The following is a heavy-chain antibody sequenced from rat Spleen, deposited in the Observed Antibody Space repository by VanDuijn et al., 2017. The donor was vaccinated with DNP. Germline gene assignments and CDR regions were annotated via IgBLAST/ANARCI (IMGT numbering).Heavy chain of an antibody. J-gene: IGHJ1*01. CDR3: ARPDYYAGSYPFF. CDR2: IIYDGSRT. CDR1: GFTFSNYD. D-gene: IGHD1-12*02. Sequence: EVQLVESGENLVQPGRSLKLSCEASGFTFSNYDMAWVRQAPKKGLEWVATIIYDGSRTYYRDSVKGRFTISRDNTKSSLFLQMNSLTSEDTATYYCARPDYYAGSYPFFWGPGTMVTVSS. V-gene: IGHV5S10*01.